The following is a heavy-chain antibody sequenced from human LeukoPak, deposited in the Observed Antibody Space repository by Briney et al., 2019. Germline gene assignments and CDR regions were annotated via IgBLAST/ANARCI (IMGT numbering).Heavy chain of an antibody. J-gene: IGHJ4*02. CDR1: GYTFSSYW. CDR3: ARDNGENYHTAFDY. V-gene: IGHV3-74*01. Sequence: GGSLRLSCAASGYTFSSYWIHWVRQVPGKGLVWVSRIHGDGRTTTYADSVKGRFTISRDNAKNTLYLQMNSLRAEDTAVYYCARDNGENYHTAFDYWGQGTLVTVSS. D-gene: IGHD2-8*01. CDR2: IHGDGRTT.